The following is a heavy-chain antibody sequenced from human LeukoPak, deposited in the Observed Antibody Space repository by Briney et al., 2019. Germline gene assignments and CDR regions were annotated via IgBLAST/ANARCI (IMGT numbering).Heavy chain of an antibody. V-gene: IGHV3-30*02. Sequence: GGSLRLSCAASGFTFSSYGMHWVRQAPGKGLEWVAFIRYDGSNKYYADSVKGRFTISRDNSKNTLYLQMNSLRAEDTAVYYCASREYSSSSVYYYYYMDVWGKGTTVTVSS. CDR1: GFTFSSYG. CDR3: ASREYSSSSVYYYYYMDV. J-gene: IGHJ6*03. D-gene: IGHD6-6*01. CDR2: IRYDGSNK.